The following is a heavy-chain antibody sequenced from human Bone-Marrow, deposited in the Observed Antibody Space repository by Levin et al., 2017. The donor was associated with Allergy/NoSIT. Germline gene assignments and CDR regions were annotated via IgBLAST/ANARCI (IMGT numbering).Heavy chain of an antibody. D-gene: IGHD3-10*01. CDR1: GVSVSSSNW. CDR2: IYQGEST. Sequence: KASETLSLTCAVSGVSVSSSNWWSWVRQSPGKGLEWIGEIYQGESTNYNPSLESRVTISVDKSKNQFSLKLSSVTAADTAVYFCARDPHLTMVQGVTTFDPWGQGTLVTVSS. J-gene: IGHJ5*02. CDR3: ARDPHLTMVQGVTTFDP. V-gene: IGHV4-4*02.